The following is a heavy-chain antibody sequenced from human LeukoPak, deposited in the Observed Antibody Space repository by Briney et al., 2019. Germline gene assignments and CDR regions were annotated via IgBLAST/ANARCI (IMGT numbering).Heavy chain of an antibody. Sequence: SVKVSCKASGGTFTSYAISWVRQAPGQGLEWMGGIIPIFGTANYAQNFQGRVTITADESTSTAYMELSSLRSEDTAVYYCAKSSRGDVLRYFGWLLLSFDYWGQGTLVTVSS. CDR1: GGTFTSYA. D-gene: IGHD3-9*01. J-gene: IGHJ4*02. CDR3: AKSSRGDVLRYFGWLLLSFDY. V-gene: IGHV1-69*13. CDR2: IIPIFGTA.